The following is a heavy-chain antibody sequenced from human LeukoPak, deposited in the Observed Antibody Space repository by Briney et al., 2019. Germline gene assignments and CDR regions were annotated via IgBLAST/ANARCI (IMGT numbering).Heavy chain of an antibody. CDR3: ARSYGDYVLGY. Sequence: GSVKVSCKASGYTFTSYDINWVRQTTGQGLEWMGWMNPNSGNTGYAQKFQGRVTMTRNSSISTAYMELSSLRSEDTAVYYCARSYGDYVLGYWGQGTLVTVSS. CDR2: MNPNSGNT. V-gene: IGHV1-8*01. CDR1: GYTFTSYD. J-gene: IGHJ4*02. D-gene: IGHD3-16*01.